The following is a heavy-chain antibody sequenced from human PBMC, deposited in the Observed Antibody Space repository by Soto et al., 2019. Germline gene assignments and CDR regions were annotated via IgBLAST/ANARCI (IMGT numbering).Heavy chain of an antibody. CDR2: TIPLLNVA. CDR1: GGTFSTST. V-gene: IGHV1-69*02. J-gene: IGHJ3*02. Sequence: SVKVSCKASGGTFSTSTFTWVRQAPGQGLEWMGRTIPLLNVADYAQDFQGRLTITADKSTSTTYMELTSLTSKDAAVYYCARAQRGRNGGFDIWGQGTMVTVSS. CDR3: ARAQRGRNGGFDI. D-gene: IGHD2-8*01.